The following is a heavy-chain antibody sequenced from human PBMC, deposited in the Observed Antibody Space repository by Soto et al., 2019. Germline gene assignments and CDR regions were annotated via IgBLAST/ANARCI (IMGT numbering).Heavy chain of an antibody. CDR3: ARGNDDYYDSSGHSVLDY. CDR1: GGSISSGDYY. CDR2: IYYSGST. D-gene: IGHD3-22*01. V-gene: IGHV4-30-4*01. Sequence: SETLSLTCTVSGGSISSGDYYWSWIRQPPGKGLEWIGYIYYSGSTYYNPSLKSRVTISVDTSKNQFSLKLSSVTAADTAVYYFARGNDDYYDSSGHSVLDYWGQGTLVTVSS. J-gene: IGHJ4*02.